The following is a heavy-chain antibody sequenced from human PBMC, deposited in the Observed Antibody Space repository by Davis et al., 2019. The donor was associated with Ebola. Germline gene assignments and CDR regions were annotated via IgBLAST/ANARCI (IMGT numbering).Heavy chain of an antibody. J-gene: IGHJ6*04. V-gene: IGHV1-3*01. CDR3: ARGRDSMDV. D-gene: IGHD5-24*01. Sequence: ASVKVSCKASGYTFTSYAMHWVRQAPGQRLEWMGWINAGNGNTKYSQKFQGRVTITRDTSASTVYLDLTSLRSDDTAMYYCARGRDSMDVWGKGTTVTVSS. CDR2: INAGNGNT. CDR1: GYTFTSYA.